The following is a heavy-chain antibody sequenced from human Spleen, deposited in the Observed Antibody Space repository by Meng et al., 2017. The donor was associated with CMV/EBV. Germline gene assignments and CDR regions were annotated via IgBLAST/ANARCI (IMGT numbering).Heavy chain of an antibody. CDR3: ASFKSGYLDV. V-gene: IGHV3-43*01. Sequence: GGSLRLSCAASGFTFDDYTMHWVRQAPGEGLEWVSLISWDGGTTYYADSVRGRFTISRDNSKDSLYLQMNSLRAEDTAVYYCASFKSGYLDVWGQGTTVTVSS. J-gene: IGHJ6*02. D-gene: IGHD3-10*01. CDR2: ISWDGGTT. CDR1: GFTFDDYT.